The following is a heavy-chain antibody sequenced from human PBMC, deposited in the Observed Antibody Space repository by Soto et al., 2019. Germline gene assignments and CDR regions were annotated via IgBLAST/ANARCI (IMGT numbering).Heavy chain of an antibody. CDR2: IIPVFGTV. CDR3: ARAQRIKLWGSGMAV. CDR1: GGALSSYV. V-gene: IGHV1-69*13. D-gene: IGHD5-18*01. J-gene: IGHJ6*01. Sequence: GASVKVSCKASGGALSSYVISWVRQAPGQVLEWMGGIIPVFGTVNYAQKFQGRVTITADESTTTAYMELRSLRSEDAAVYYCARAQRIKLWGSGMAVWGQGTPVTVSS.